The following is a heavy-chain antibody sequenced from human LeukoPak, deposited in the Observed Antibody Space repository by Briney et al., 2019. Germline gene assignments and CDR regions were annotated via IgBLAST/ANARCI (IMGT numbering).Heavy chain of an antibody. D-gene: IGHD3-9*01. V-gene: IGHV3-23*01. Sequence: AGGSLRLSCAASGFTFSSYGMSWVRQAPGKGLEWVSAISGSGGSTYYADSVKGRFTISRDNSKNTLYLQMNSLRAEDMAVYYCARMALTGYYTASYFDYWGQGTLVTVSS. J-gene: IGHJ4*02. CDR2: ISGSGGST. CDR3: ARMALTGYYTASYFDY. CDR1: GFTFSSYG.